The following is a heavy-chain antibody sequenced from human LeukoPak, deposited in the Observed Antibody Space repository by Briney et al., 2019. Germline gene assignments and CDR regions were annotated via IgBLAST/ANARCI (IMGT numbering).Heavy chain of an antibody. CDR3: VKDPRDKYGTNWFVS. J-gene: IGHJ5*01. V-gene: IGHV3-23*01. Sequence: GGSLRLSCVASGFSFWNYAMSWVRQAPGKGLQWVSQISGTGGATWYAGFARDRFTISRDNSKKTLYLQMSGLRVEDTAMYYCVKDPRDKYGTNWFVSWGQGTLLIVSS. CDR1: GFSFWNYA. D-gene: IGHD2/OR15-2a*01. CDR2: ISGTGGAT.